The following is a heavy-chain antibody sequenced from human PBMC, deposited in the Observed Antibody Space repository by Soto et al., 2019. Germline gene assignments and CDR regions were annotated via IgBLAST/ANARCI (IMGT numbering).Heavy chain of an antibody. CDR2: IKLDGSET. D-gene: IGHD6-19*01. Sequence: PGGSLRLSCATSGFSFETYWMTWVRQAPGKGLEYVATIKLDGSETDYVDSVKGRFIISRDNAKKSLYLQMNSLRAEDTAVYYCAKDLPAVAGTYYFDYWGQGTLVTVSS. CDR3: AKDLPAVAGTYYFDY. CDR1: GFSFETYW. V-gene: IGHV3-7*05. J-gene: IGHJ4*02.